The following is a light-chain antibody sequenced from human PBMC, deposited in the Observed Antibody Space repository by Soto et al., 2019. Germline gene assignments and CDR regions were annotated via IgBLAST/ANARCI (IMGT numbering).Light chain of an antibody. Sequence: EIVMTQSPATLSLSPGERATLSCRASQSVNSNLAWYQQKPGQAPRLLIYGASTRATGIPARFSGSGSGTAFTLTITSLQSEDFALYYCQQYNIWPPIFTFGPGTKVDIK. J-gene: IGKJ3*01. CDR3: QQYNIWPPIFT. CDR1: QSVNSN. CDR2: GAS. V-gene: IGKV3-15*01.